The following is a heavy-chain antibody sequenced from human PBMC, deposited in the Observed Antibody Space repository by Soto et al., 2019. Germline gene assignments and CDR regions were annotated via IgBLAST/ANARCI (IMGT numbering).Heavy chain of an antibody. CDR1: GYTFTSYA. D-gene: IGHD3-22*01. Sequence: QVQLVQSGAEVKKPGASVKVSCKASGYTFTSYAMHWVRQAPGQRLEWMGWINAGNGNTKYSQKFQGRVTISRDTSASTSYMELSSLRSEDTAVYYCARSSGYSSVDYWGQGTLVTVSS. V-gene: IGHV1-3*01. CDR2: INAGNGNT. CDR3: ARSSGYSSVDY. J-gene: IGHJ4*02.